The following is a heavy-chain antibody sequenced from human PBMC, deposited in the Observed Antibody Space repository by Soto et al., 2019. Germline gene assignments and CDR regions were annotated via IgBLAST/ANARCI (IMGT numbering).Heavy chain of an antibody. CDR1: GGSISSSSYY. CDR2: IYYSGST. CDR3: ASGSGSHDY. V-gene: IGHV4-39*01. D-gene: IGHD6-19*01. Sequence: SETLSLTCTVSGGSISSSSYYWGWIRESPGKGLVWIVRIYYSGSTYYNPALKSRVTISGDTSKNQCSLKLSSVTAADTAVYYCASGSGSHDYWGQGTLVTV. J-gene: IGHJ4*02.